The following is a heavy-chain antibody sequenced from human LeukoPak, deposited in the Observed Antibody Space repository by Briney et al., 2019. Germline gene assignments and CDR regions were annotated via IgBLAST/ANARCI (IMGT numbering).Heavy chain of an antibody. CDR1: GFTVSSNY. CDR2: IYSGGST. V-gene: IGHV3-66*01. Sequence: TGGSLRLSCAASGFTVSSNYMSWVRQAPGKGLEWVSVIYSGGSTYYADSVKGRFTISRDNSKNTLYLQMNSLRAEDTAVYYCAKTPSDPYYFDYWGQGTLVTVSS. J-gene: IGHJ4*02. D-gene: IGHD3-10*01. CDR3: AKTPSDPYYFDY.